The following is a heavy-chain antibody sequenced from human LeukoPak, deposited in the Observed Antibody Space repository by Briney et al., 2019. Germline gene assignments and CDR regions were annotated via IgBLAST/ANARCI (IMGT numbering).Heavy chain of an antibody. V-gene: IGHV5-51*01. D-gene: IGHD1-26*01. CDR3: AIYSDTYYFDH. J-gene: IGHJ4*02. CDR1: GYSFTSSW. Sequence: PGESLKISCKGSGYSFTSSWIGWVRQMPGKGLEWMGIIYPRDSDTRYSPSFQGQVTIAADKSISTAYLQWSSLKASDTAMYYCAIYSDTYYFDHWSQGTLVTVSS. CDR2: IYPRDSDT.